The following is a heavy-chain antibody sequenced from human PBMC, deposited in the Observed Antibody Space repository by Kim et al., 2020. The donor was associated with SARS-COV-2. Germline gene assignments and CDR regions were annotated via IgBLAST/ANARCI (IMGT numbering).Heavy chain of an antibody. CDR2: FDPEDGET. Sequence: ASVKVSCKVSGYTLTELSMHWVRQAPGKGLEWMGGFDPEDGETIYAQKFQGRVTMTEDTSTDTAYMELSSLRSEDTAVYYCATVSGPRVAAAGYYYYYGMDVWGQGTTVTVSS. CDR3: ATVSGPRVAAAGYYYYYGMDV. V-gene: IGHV1-24*01. CDR1: GYTLTELS. J-gene: IGHJ6*02. D-gene: IGHD6-13*01.